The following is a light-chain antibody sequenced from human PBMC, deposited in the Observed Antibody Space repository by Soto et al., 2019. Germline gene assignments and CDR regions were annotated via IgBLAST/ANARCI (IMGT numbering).Light chain of an antibody. V-gene: IGLV4-69*01. CDR3: QTWGSGLGV. Sequence: QPVLTQSPSASASLGASVRLTCTLSSGHTSYAIAWHQQQPEKAPRFLMKVNSDGRQTKGDGIPDRFSGSSSGAERYLTISSLQSEDEADYYCQTWGSGLGVFGGGTKVTVL. CDR2: VNSDGRQ. J-gene: IGLJ3*02. CDR1: SGHTSYA.